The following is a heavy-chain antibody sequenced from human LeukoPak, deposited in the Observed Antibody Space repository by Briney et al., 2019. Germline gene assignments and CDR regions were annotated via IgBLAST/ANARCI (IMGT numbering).Heavy chain of an antibody. CDR2: ISDSGDST. CDR1: GFTFSSFA. CDR3: ARRIIGTSPDY. D-gene: IGHD1-20*01. V-gene: IGHV3-23*01. Sequence: GGSLRLSCAASGFTFSSFAMSWVRQAPGKGLEWVSGISDSGDSTDYADSVKGRFTISRDNPKNRLSLQMNSLRAEDTAVYYCARRIIGTSPDYWGQGTLVTVSP. J-gene: IGHJ4*02.